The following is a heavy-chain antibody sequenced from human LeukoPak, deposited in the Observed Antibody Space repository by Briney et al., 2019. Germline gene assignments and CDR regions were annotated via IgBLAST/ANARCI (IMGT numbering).Heavy chain of an antibody. CDR1: RFTFRSYA. Sequence: GGSLRLSCAASRFTFRSYALSWVRQAPGKGLEWVSGISGSGGSTYYADSVKGRFTISRDNSKNTLYLQMNNLRAEDTAVYYCAKAKGVYYDILTGYYPFGYWGQGTLVTVSS. J-gene: IGHJ4*02. D-gene: IGHD3-9*01. CDR2: ISGSGGST. CDR3: AKAKGVYYDILTGYYPFGY. V-gene: IGHV3-23*01.